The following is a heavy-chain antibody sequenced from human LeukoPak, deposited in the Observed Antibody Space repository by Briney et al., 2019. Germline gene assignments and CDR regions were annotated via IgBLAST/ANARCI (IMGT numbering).Heavy chain of an antibody. CDR3: ARGGRSGYRYFDY. Sequence: RASVKVSCEASEYTFTDYYIHWIRQAPGQGLEWMGRISPNTGGTDHAQEFRDKITMTRDTSISTAYIELSRLISDDTAVYYCARGGRSGYRYFDYWGQGTLVTVSS. V-gene: IGHV1-2*06. CDR2: ISPNTGGT. D-gene: IGHD5-18*01. CDR1: EYTFTDYY. J-gene: IGHJ4*02.